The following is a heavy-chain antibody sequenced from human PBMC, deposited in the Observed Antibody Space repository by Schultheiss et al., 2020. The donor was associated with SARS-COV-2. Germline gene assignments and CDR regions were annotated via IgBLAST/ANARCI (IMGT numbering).Heavy chain of an antibody. CDR2: IYYSGST. CDR1: GYSISSGSYY. D-gene: IGHD6-13*01. CDR3: ARDLAAATTSDY. Sequence: SQTLSLTCAVSGYSISSGSYYWSWIRQPAGKGLEWIGYIYYSGSTNYNPSLKSRVTISVDTSKNQFSLKLSSVTAADTAVYYCARDLAAATTSDYWGQGTLVTVSS. V-gene: IGHV4-61*10. J-gene: IGHJ4*02.